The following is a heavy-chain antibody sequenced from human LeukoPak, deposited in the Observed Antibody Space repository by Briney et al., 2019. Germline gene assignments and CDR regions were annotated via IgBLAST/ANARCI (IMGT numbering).Heavy chain of an antibody. J-gene: IGHJ6*03. D-gene: IGHD3-3*01. V-gene: IGHV4-39*01. CDR2: IYYSGST. Sequence: KASETLSLTCTVSGGSISSSSYYWGWIRQPPGKGLEWIGSIYYSGSTYYNPSLKSRVTISVDTSKNQFSLKLSSVTAADTAVYYCARLASITIFGVTTPYYMDVWGKGTTVTVSS. CDR3: ARLASITIFGVTTPYYMDV. CDR1: GGSISSSSYY.